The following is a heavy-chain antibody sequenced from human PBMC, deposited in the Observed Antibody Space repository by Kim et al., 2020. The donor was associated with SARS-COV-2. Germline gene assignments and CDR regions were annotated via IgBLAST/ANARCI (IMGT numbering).Heavy chain of an antibody. V-gene: IGHV4-59*13. J-gene: IGHJ4*02. Sequence: SETLSLTCTVSGGSISSYYWSWIRQPPGKGLEWITYIYYTGSTNYNPSLKSRVTISVDTSKNQFSLKLSSVTAADTAVYYCARSRDFWSGYYTFEYWGRGTLVTVSS. D-gene: IGHD3-3*01. CDR3: ARSRDFWSGYYTFEY. CDR1: GGSISSYY. CDR2: IYYTGST.